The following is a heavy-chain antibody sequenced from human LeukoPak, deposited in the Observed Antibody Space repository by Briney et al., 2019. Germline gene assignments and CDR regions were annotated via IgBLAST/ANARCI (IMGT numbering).Heavy chain of an antibody. CDR3: TGSGSCYNALFQH. CDR2: IYHSGST. J-gene: IGHJ1*01. V-gene: IGHV4-38-2*01. CDR1: AYSISSGYY. D-gene: IGHD3-10*01. Sequence: SETLSLTCAVSAYSISSGYYWGWIRQPPGKGLEWIGSIYHSGSTYYNPSLKSRVTISVDTSKNQFSLKLSSVTAADTAVYYCTGSGSCYNALFQHWGQGTLVTVSS.